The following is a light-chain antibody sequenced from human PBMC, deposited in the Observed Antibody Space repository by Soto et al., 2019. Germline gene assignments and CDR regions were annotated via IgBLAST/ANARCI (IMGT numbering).Light chain of an antibody. J-gene: IGLJ2*01. CDR2: GNS. V-gene: IGLV1-40*01. Sequence: QSVLTQPPSVSGAPGQRVTISCTGSSSNIGAGYDVHWYQPLPGTAPKLLIYGNSNRPSGVPDRFSGSKSGTSASLAITGLQAEDEADYYCQSYDSSLSGVVFGGGTKVTV. CDR1: SSNIGAGYD. CDR3: QSYDSSLSGVV.